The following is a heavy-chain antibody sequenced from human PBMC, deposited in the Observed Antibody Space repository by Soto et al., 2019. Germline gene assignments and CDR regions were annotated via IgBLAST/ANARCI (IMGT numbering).Heavy chain of an antibody. Sequence: GGSLRLSCAASGFTFSSSAMTWVRQSPGKGLEGVSAITGSGGRTYYADSVKGRFTISRDISKNTLYLQMNSLRAEDTAVYFCAKGAPTFAYWGQGTLVTVSS. CDR3: AKGAPTFAY. CDR2: ITGSGGRT. V-gene: IGHV3-23*01. CDR1: GFTFSSSA. J-gene: IGHJ4*02.